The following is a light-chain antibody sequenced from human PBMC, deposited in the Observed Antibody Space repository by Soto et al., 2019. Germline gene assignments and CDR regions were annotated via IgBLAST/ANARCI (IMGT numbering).Light chain of an antibody. CDR2: EVS. Sequence: QSALTQPASVSGSPGQSITISCTGTSSDVGGYNYVSWYQQHPGKAPKLMIYEVSNRPSGVSSRFSGSKSGNTASLTISGLQAEDEADYYCSSYTSINSWVFGGGTKLTVL. CDR3: SSYTSINSWV. CDR1: SSDVGGYNY. J-gene: IGLJ3*02. V-gene: IGLV2-14*01.